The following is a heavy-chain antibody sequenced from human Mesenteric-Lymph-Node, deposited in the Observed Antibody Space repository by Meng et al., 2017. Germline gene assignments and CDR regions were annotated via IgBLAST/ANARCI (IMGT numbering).Heavy chain of an antibody. CDR3: ARGRSDWFDP. CDR1: GGSISSSNW. J-gene: IGHJ5*02. Sequence: HPQESGPGRVDPSGPLSLTRAASGGSISSSNWWSWVRQPPGKGLEWIGEVNHSGGTNYNPSLKSRVSILVDTSKNQFSLKLTSVTAADTAVYYCARGRSDWFDPWGQGTLVTVSS. V-gene: IGHV4-4*02. CDR2: VNHSGGT.